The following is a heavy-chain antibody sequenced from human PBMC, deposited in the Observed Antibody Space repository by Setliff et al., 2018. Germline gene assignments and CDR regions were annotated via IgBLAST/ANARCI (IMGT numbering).Heavy chain of an antibody. Sequence: ETLSLTCAVSGYSTSSGFSWVWIRQSPGKGLEWIGRILFSGDTYYNPSLNSRVTISADTSKNQFSLNLSSVTAADTAVYYCARDNRARHYMDVWGKGTTVTVSS. D-gene: IGHD3-10*01. CDR3: ARDNRARHYMDV. CDR1: GYSTSSGFS. V-gene: IGHV4-38-2*02. CDR2: ILFSGDT. J-gene: IGHJ6*03.